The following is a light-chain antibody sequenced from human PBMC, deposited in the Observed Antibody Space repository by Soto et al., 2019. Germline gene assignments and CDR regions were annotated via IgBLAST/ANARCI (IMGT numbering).Light chain of an antibody. CDR2: DVS. Sequence: QSALAQPASVSGSPGQSITISCTGTISDVSGYNFVSWYQQYPGEAPKLMIYDVSNRPSGVSNRFSGSKSGNTASLTISVLQAEDEADYYCSSYTSSNTYVFGTGTKVTVL. CDR3: SSYTSSNTYV. J-gene: IGLJ1*01. CDR1: ISDVSGYNF. V-gene: IGLV2-14*03.